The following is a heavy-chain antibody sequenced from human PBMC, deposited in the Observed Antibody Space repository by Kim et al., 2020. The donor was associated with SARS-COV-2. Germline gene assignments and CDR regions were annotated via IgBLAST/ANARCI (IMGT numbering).Heavy chain of an antibody. V-gene: IGHV3-48*03. J-gene: IGHJ4*02. D-gene: IGHD6-6*01. Sequence: QYPGSVRGRFTVSRDNAKKSVYLQRNSLRAEDTAVYYCVREMYGSSSTTDVWGQGTQVTVSA. CDR3: VREMYGSSSTTDV.